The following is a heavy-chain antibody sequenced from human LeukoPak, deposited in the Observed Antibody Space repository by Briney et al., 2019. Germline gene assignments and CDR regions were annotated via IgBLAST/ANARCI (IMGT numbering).Heavy chain of an antibody. D-gene: IGHD2/OR15-2a*01. V-gene: IGHV1-69*06. J-gene: IGHJ5*02. CDR3: AIQRIVQNWFDP. Sequence: GASVKVSCKASGGTFSSYALSWVRQAPGQGLEWMGGIIPIFGTANYAQKFQGRVTITADKSTSTAYMELSSLRSEDTAVYYCAIQRIVQNWFDPWGQGTLVTVSS. CDR1: GGTFSSYA. CDR2: IIPIFGTA.